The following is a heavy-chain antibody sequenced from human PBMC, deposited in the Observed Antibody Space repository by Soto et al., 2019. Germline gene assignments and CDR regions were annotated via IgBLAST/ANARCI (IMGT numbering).Heavy chain of an antibody. CDR2: INPGDSDT. Sequence: LGESLKISCEGSGYSFTSYWICWARQMSGKGLEWMGIINPGDSDTRYSPSFQGQVTISVDRSINTAYLHWSSLEASDTAMYYCPRRPNLEHGMDVWGQGTTVTVSS. CDR1: GYSFTSYW. V-gene: IGHV5-51*01. CDR3: PRRPNLEHGMDV. J-gene: IGHJ6*02.